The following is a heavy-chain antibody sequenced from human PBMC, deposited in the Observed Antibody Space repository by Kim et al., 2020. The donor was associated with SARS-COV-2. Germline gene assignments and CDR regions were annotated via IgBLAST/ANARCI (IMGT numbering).Heavy chain of an antibody. CDR3: ARTRTYSSSWAPFDY. D-gene: IGHD6-13*01. CDR2: ISSSSSTI. CDR1: GFTFSSYS. J-gene: IGHJ4*02. Sequence: GGSLRLSCAASGFTFSSYSMNWVRQAPGKGLEWVSYISSSSSTIYYADSVKGRFTISRDNAKNSLYLQMNSLRDEDTAVYYCARTRTYSSSWAPFDYWGQGTLVTVSS. V-gene: IGHV3-48*02.